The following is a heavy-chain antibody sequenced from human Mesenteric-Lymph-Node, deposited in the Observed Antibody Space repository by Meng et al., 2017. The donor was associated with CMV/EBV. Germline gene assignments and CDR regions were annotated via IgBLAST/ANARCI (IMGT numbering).Heavy chain of an antibody. CDR2: INPNSGGT. CDR1: GYNFNGYY. V-gene: IGHV1-2*02. J-gene: IGHJ3*02. CDR3: ARDPLSITHDAFDI. D-gene: IGHD1-14*01. Sequence: ASVKVSCKASGYNFNGYYVHWIRQAPGQGLEWMGWINPNSGGTNYAQRFQGRVTMTRDTSISTAYMELSRLTSDDTAVYYCARDPLSITHDAFDIWGQGTMVTVSS.